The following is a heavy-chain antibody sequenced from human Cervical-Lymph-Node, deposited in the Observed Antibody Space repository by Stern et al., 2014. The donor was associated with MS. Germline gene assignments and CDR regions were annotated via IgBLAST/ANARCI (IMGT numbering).Heavy chain of an antibody. D-gene: IGHD3-16*01. CDR1: GYTFTNFY. CDR3: TRAVGGVGRE. V-gene: IGHV1-46*01. J-gene: IGHJ4*02. Sequence: VQLVESGPEVKKPGASAMVSCKTSGYTFTNFYIYWVRQAPGQGLEWMGIINPNGSVTASAQKFQGRLTMTRDTSTTTVYMRLITLTSEDTAMYYCTRAVGGVGREWGQGTLVFVSS. CDR2: INPNGSVT.